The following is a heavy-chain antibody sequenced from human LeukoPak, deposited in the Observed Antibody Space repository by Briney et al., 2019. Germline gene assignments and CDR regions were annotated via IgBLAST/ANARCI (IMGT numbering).Heavy chain of an antibody. D-gene: IGHD3-9*01. Sequence: ASVKVSCKASGYTFTSYAMNWVRQAPGQGLEWMGWINTNTGNPTYAQGFTGRFVFSLDTSVSTAYLQISSLKAEDTAVCYCARDEYDILTQTFDYWGQGTLVTVSS. V-gene: IGHV7-4-1*02. CDR1: GYTFTSYA. CDR3: ARDEYDILTQTFDY. CDR2: INTNTGNP. J-gene: IGHJ4*02.